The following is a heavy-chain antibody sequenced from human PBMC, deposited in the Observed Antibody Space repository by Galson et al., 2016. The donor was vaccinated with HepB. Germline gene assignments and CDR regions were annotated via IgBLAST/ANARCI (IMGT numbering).Heavy chain of an antibody. CDR2: ISYDGGTK. Sequence: SLRLSCAASGFTFSDFPMHWVRQAPGKGLEWVAVISYDGGTKYYADSVKGRFTISRDNSKSTLYLQMNSLRGEDTAVYYCARGSQWLVFYWGQGTLVTVSS. CDR1: GFTFSDFP. V-gene: IGHV3-30*04. J-gene: IGHJ4*02. CDR3: ARGSQWLVFY. D-gene: IGHD6-19*01.